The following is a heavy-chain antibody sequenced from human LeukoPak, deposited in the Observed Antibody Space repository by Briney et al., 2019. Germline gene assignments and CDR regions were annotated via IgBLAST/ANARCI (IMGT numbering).Heavy chain of an antibody. CDR3: VTKEPSTSGWSY. CDR1: GFTFSNAW. Sequence: GGSLRLSCAASGFTFSNAWMSWVRQAPGKGLEWVANIKEDGSEKNYVDSVKGRFTISRDDAVNSVYLQMYDLRADDTGVYYCVTKEPSTSGWSYWGQGTLVTVSS. D-gene: IGHD6-19*01. V-gene: IGHV3-7*01. CDR2: IKEDGSEK. J-gene: IGHJ4*02.